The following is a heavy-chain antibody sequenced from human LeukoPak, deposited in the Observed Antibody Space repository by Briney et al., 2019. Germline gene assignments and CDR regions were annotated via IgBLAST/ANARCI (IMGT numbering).Heavy chain of an antibody. CDR1: GYTFTSYD. V-gene: IGHV1-8*01. D-gene: IGHD6-19*01. J-gene: IGHJ4*02. CDR3: ARRTRYSSGWYVGY. Sequence: ASVKVSCKASGYTFTSYDINWVRQATGQGLEWMGWMNPNSGNTGYAQKFQGRVTMTRNTFISTAYMELSSLRSEDTAVYYCARRTRYSSGWYVGYWGQGTLVTVSS. CDR2: MNPNSGNT.